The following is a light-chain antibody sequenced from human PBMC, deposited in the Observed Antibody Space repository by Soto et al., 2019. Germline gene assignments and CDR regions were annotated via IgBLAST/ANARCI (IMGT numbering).Light chain of an antibody. V-gene: IGLV2-14*01. CDR1: SSDVGGYKY. CDR2: EVS. J-gene: IGLJ2*01. Sequence: QSALTQPASVSGSPGQSITISCTGTSSDVGGYKYVSWYQHHPGKAPKVMIYEVSNRPSGVSNRFSGSKSGNTASLTISGLQAEDEGDYYCSSYTTSSTLAFGGGTKLTVL. CDR3: SSYTTSSTLA.